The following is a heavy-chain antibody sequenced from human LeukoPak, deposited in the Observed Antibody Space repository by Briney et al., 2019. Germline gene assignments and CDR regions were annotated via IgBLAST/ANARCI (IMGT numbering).Heavy chain of an antibody. V-gene: IGHV4-59*01. CDR1: GGSISSYY. Sequence: SETLSLTCTVSGGSISSYYWSWIRQPPGKGLEWIGYIYYSGSTNYNPSLKSRVTISVDTSKNQFSLKLSSVTAADTAVYYCARTQRVILTGYHHDAFDIWGQGTMVTVSS. D-gene: IGHD3-9*01. CDR3: ARTQRVILTGYHHDAFDI. CDR2: IYYSGST. J-gene: IGHJ3*02.